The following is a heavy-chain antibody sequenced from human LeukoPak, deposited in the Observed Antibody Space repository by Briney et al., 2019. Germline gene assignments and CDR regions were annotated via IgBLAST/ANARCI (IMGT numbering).Heavy chain of an antibody. CDR2: IYHSGST. D-gene: IGHD6-19*01. CDR3: ARGGDASGWLFDY. CDR1: GDSISSDGYS. V-gene: IGHV4-30-2*01. Sequence: SETLSLTCAVSGDSISSDGYSWSWIRQPPGKGLEWLGYIYHSGSTYYNPSLKSRVTILLDRSKNQFSLKLSSVTAADTAVYYCARGGDASGWLFDYWGQETLVTVSS. J-gene: IGHJ4*02.